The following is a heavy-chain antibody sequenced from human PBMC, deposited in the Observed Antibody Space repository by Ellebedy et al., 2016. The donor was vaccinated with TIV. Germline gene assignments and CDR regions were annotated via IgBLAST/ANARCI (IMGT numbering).Heavy chain of an antibody. D-gene: IGHD2-21*02. CDR2: ISYDGSNK. CDR1: GFTFSSYA. CDR3: ARESVVVTAIPFDY. V-gene: IGHV3-30-3*01. Sequence: GESLKISCAASGFTFSSYAMHWVRQAPGKGLEWVAVISYDGSNKYYADSVKGRFTISRDNSKNTLYLQMNSLRAEDTAVYYCARESVVVTAIPFDYWGQGTLVTVSS. J-gene: IGHJ4*02.